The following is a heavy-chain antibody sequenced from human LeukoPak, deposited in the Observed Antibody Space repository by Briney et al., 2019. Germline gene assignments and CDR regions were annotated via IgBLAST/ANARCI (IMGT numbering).Heavy chain of an antibody. V-gene: IGHV4-34*01. D-gene: IGHD6-6*01. CDR1: GGSFSGYY. Sequence: SETLSLTCAVSGGSFSGYYWSWIRQPPGKGLEWIGEINHSGSTNYNPSLKSRVTISVDTSKNQFSLKLSSVTAADAAVYYCAKDYSSSSVCFDPWGQGTRVTVSS. CDR2: INHSGST. J-gene: IGHJ5*02. CDR3: AKDYSSSSVCFDP.